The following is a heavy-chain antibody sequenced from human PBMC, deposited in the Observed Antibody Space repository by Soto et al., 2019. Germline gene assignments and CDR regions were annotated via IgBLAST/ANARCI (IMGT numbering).Heavy chain of an antibody. CDR1: GYSFASYW. CDR2: IYPGDSDT. CDR3: ARLGDDSSGYYPNDAFDI. J-gene: IGHJ3*02. D-gene: IGHD3-22*01. Sequence: GESLKISCKGPGYSFASYWIGWVRQMPGKGLEWMGIIYPGDSDTRYSPSFQGQVTISADKSISTAYLQWSSLKASDTAMYYCARLGDDSSGYYPNDAFDIWGQGTMVTVSS. V-gene: IGHV5-51*01.